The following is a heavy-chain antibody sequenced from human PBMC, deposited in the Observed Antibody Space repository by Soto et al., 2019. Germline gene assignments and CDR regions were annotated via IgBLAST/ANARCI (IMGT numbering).Heavy chain of an antibody. CDR2: ISHHGIRT. D-gene: IGHD1-26*01. J-gene: IGHJ6*04. V-gene: IGHV3-30*03. CDR3: ARDWVGGSNSYGLDI. Sequence: QPGCCLRISRAAGRVTLYISGMAGSRQDPGKGLQWLAIISHHGIRTHYADSVMGRFTISRDYFKKVFYLHLSGLRVEDTAIYYCARDWVGGSNSYGLDIWGERTAVTVPS. CDR1: RVTLYISG.